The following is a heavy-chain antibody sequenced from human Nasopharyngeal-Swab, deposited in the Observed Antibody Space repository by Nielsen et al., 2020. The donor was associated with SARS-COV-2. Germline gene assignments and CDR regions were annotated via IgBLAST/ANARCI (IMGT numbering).Heavy chain of an antibody. CDR2: IWYDGSNK. CDR1: GFTFSSYG. J-gene: IGHJ6*02. Sequence: GESLKISCAASGFTFSSYGMHWVRQAPGKGLEWVAVIWYDGSNKYYADSVKGRFTISRDNSKNTLYLQMNSLRAEDTAVYYCAREVPDGLYYGMDVWGQGTTVTVSS. V-gene: IGHV3-33*01. CDR3: AREVPDGLYYGMDV.